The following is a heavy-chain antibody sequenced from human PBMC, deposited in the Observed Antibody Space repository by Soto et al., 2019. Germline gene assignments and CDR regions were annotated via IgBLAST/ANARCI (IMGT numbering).Heavy chain of an antibody. V-gene: IGHV3-23*01. CDR2: VNGGGDSA. CDR3: ARGATIDY. J-gene: IGHJ4*02. CDR1: GFTFSSYA. Sequence: EVQLLESGEALAQPGGSLSLSCAASGFTFSSYAMTWVRHAPGKGLEWVALVNGGGDSAYYADSVKGRFTISRDNFKNTRFLQMNNLRGEDTAVYYCARGATIDYWGQGTLVTLSS.